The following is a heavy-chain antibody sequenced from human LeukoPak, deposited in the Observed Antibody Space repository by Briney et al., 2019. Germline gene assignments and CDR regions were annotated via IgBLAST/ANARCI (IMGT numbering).Heavy chain of an antibody. CDR2: IYPGDSST. Sequence: GESLKTSCKASGYSFTNYWIGWVRQMPGKGVGWMGIIYPGDSSTTYSPSLQGQVTISADRSISTAYVQWSSLKASDTAIYYCASPQAGYCGGDCYSPWGRGTMVTVSS. CDR1: GYSFTNYW. D-gene: IGHD2-21*02. J-gene: IGHJ3*01. V-gene: IGHV5-51*01. CDR3: ASPQAGYCGGDCYSP.